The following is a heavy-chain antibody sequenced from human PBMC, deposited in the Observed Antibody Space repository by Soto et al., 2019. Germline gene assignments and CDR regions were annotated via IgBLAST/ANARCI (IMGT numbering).Heavy chain of an antibody. CDR3: ARVGDYGDYVSWFDP. D-gene: IGHD4-17*01. Sequence: SETLSLTCTVSGGSISSSSYYWGWIRQPPGKGLEWIGSIYYSGGTYYNPSLKSRVTISVDTSKNQFSLKLSSVTAADTAVYYCARVGDYGDYVSWFDPWGQGTLVTVSS. J-gene: IGHJ5*02. CDR2: IYYSGGT. CDR1: GGSISSSSYY. V-gene: IGHV4-39*01.